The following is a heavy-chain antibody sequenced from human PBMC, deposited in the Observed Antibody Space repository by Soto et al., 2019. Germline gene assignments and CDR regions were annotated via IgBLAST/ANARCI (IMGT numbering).Heavy chain of an antibody. Sequence: SETLSLTCAVSGGSISSGGYSWSWIRQPPGKGLEWIGYIYHSGSTYYNPSLKSRVTISVDRSKNQFSLKLSSVTAADTAVYYCARGSDYYDSSGYYYYPLWGQGTLVTVSS. CDR2: IYHSGST. V-gene: IGHV4-30-2*01. CDR1: GGSISSGGYS. CDR3: ARGSDYYDSSGYYYYPL. D-gene: IGHD3-22*01. J-gene: IGHJ4*02.